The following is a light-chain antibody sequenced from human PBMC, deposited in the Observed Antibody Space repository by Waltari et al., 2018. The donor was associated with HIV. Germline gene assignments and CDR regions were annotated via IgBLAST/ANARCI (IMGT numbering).Light chain of an antibody. Sequence: QSVLTQPPSVSAAPGQKVTISGSSSNSNLGSDSVSWYQHHHGAAPKLPTYANKKRPSGIPDRFSGSKAGTSATLDITGLQTGDEADYYCGTWDRSLSGAVFGGGTRLTVL. V-gene: IGLV1-51*01. J-gene: IGLJ2*01. CDR2: ANK. CDR3: GTWDRSLSGAV. CDR1: NSNLGSDS.